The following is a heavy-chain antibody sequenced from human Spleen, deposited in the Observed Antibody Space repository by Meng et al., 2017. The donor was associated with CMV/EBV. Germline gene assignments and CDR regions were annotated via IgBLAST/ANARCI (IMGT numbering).Heavy chain of an antibody. CDR1: GFTFSSYE. V-gene: IGHV3-48*03. CDR3: ARVFRYCSSTSCYTEYYYYGMDV. J-gene: IGHJ6*02. Sequence: GGSLRLSCAASGFTFSSYEMNWVRQAPGKGLEWVSCISSSGSTIYYADSVKGRFTISRDNAKNSLYLQMNSLRAEDTAVYYCARVFRYCSSTSCYTEYYYYGMDVWGQGTTVTVSS. D-gene: IGHD2-2*02. CDR2: ISSSGSTI.